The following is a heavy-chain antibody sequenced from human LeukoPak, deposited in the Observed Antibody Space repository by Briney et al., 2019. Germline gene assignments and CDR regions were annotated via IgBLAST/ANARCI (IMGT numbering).Heavy chain of an antibody. V-gene: IGHV1-24*01. D-gene: IGHD3-10*01. Sequence: GASVKVSCKVSGYTVTELSMHWVRQAPGKGREWMGGFDPEGGETIYAQKFKGRVTMTEETSTDTAYMELSSLRSEDTAVYYCATRPNTGYYYYMDVWGKGTTVTVSS. CDR2: FDPEGGET. CDR1: GYTVTELS. CDR3: ATRPNTGYYYYMDV. J-gene: IGHJ6*03.